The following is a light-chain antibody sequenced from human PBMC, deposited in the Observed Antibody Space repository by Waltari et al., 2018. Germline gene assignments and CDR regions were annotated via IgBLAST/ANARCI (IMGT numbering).Light chain of an antibody. Sequence: EIVLTPSPGTLSLSPGESATLSCRASQSVSRALAWYQQKPGQAPRLLIYGASNRATGIPDRFSGSGSGTDFSLTISSLEPEDFAVYYCQHYLRLPATFGQGTKVEIK. CDR2: GAS. J-gene: IGKJ1*01. CDR3: QHYLRLPAT. V-gene: IGKV3-20*01. CDR1: QSVSRA.